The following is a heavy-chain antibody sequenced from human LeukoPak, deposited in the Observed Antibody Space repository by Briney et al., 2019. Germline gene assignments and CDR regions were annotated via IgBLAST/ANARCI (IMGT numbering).Heavy chain of an antibody. Sequence: PGRSLRLSCAASGFTFSSYAMHWVRQAPGKGLEWVAVISYDGSNKYYADSVKGRFTISRDNSKNTLYLQMNSLRAEDTAVYYCAAVSGPAYNYFDPWGQGTLVTVSS. CDR3: AAVSGPAYNYFDP. CDR2: ISYDGSNK. CDR1: GFTFSSYA. V-gene: IGHV3-30*04. J-gene: IGHJ5*02. D-gene: IGHD1-20*01.